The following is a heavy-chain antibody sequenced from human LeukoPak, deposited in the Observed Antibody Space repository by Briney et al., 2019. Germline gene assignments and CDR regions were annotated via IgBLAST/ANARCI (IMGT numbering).Heavy chain of an antibody. CDR1: GFTFSSYA. V-gene: IGHV3-23*01. CDR2: ISGSGGST. D-gene: IGHD5-18*01. J-gene: IGHJ4*02. Sequence: GVSLRLSCAASGFTFSSYAMSWVRQAPGKGPEWVSAISGSGGSTYYADSVKGRFTISRDNSKNTLYLQMNSLRAEDTAVYYCAKLYSYGYVGYWGQGTLVTVSS. CDR3: AKLYSYGYVGY.